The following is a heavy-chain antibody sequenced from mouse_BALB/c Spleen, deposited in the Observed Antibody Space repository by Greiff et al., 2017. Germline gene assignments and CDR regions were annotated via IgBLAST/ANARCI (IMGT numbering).Heavy chain of an antibody. CDR1: GFTFSDYY. J-gene: IGHJ3*01. CDR3: ANGDYEDGFAY. D-gene: IGHD2-4*01. CDR2: ISDGGSYT. Sequence: EVKVVESGGGLVKPGGSLKLSCAASGFTFSDYYMYWVRQTPEKRLEWVATISDGGSYTYYPDSVKGRFTISRDNAKNNLYLQMSSLKSEDTAMYYCANGDYEDGFAYWGQGTLVTVSA. V-gene: IGHV5-4*02.